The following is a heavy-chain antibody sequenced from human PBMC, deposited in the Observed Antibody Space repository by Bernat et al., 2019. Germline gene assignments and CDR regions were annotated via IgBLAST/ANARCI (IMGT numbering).Heavy chain of an antibody. CDR1: GFTFTNYC. V-gene: IGHV3-30*10. CDR2: ISYDESKK. J-gene: IGHJ4*02. D-gene: IGHD5-24*01. CDR3: ARGGGYNNDVSPFDY. Sequence: QVQLVESGGGVVQPGRSLRLSCAASGFTFTNYCMYWVRQAPGKGLEWVAVISYDESKKYYTDSVKGRCTISRDNSKNTVFLQMNSLSAEDTAVYYCARGGGYNNDVSPFDYWGRGALVTVSS.